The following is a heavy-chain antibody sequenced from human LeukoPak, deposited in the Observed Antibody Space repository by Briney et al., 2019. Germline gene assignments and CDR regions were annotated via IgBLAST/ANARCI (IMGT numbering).Heavy chain of an antibody. J-gene: IGHJ6*03. CDR3: ARDVFLEWFEDYMDV. CDR2: ISAYNGNT. V-gene: IGHV1-18*01. Sequence: GASVKVSCKASGYTFTSYGISWVRQPPGQGLECMGRISAYNGNTNYAQKLQGRVTMTTDTSTSTAYMELRSLRSDDTAVYYCARDVFLEWFEDYMDVWGKGTTVTVSS. D-gene: IGHD3-3*01. CDR1: GYTFTSYG.